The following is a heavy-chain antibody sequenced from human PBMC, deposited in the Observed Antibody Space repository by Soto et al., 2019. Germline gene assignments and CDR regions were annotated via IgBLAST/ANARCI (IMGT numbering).Heavy chain of an antibody. CDR1: GFTFSSYG. CDR3: AKDLLSSGCSSTSCYPPDY. CDR2: ISYDGSNK. Sequence: GGSLRLSCAASGFTFSSYGMHWVRQAPGKGLEWVAVISYDGSNKYYADSVKGRFTISRDNSKNTLYLQMNSLRAEDTAVYYCAKDLLSSGCSSTSCYPPDYWGQGTLVTVSS. D-gene: IGHD2-2*01. V-gene: IGHV3-30*18. J-gene: IGHJ4*02.